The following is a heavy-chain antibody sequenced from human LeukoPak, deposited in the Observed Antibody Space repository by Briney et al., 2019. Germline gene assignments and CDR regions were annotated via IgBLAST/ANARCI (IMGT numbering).Heavy chain of an antibody. Sequence: GWSLRLSCAASGFTVSNIYMSWVRQAPGKGLEWVAFIRYVGSDKYYADSVKGRFTISRDNSKNTLYLQMNSLGAEDTAVYYCARNGEYCSSTSCGDYWGQGTLVTVSS. V-gene: IGHV3-30*02. J-gene: IGHJ4*02. CDR2: IRYVGSDK. CDR3: ARNGEYCSSTSCGDY. D-gene: IGHD2-2*01. CDR1: GFTVSNIY.